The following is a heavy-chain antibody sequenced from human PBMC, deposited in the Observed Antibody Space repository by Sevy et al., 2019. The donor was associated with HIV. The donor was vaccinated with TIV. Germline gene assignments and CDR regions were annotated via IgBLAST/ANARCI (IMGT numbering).Heavy chain of an antibody. CDR2: ISGSGRFT. D-gene: IGHD2-15*01. CDR3: GKGFCSGATCPRDYYYYGMDV. V-gene: IGHV3-23*01. Sequence: GGSLRLSCSASEFTFSSYAMSWVRQAPGKALEWVSSISGSGRFTYYADFVEGRFIISRDNSKNTLSVQMNSLRAEDTAVYYCGKGFCSGATCPRDYYYYGMDVWGQGTTVTVSS. J-gene: IGHJ6*02. CDR1: EFTFSSYA.